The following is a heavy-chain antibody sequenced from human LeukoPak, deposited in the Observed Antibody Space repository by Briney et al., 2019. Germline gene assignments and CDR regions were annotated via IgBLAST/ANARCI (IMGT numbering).Heavy chain of an antibody. V-gene: IGHV3-23*01. CDR3: AKTRPLDSSWSHGDY. Sequence: GGSLRLSCAASGFTFSSYAMSWVRQAPGKGLEWVSAISGSGDSTYYGDSVKGRFTISRDNSKNTLYLQMNSLRAEDTAVYYCAKTRPLDSSWSHGDYWGQGTLVTVSS. CDR1: GFTFSSYA. J-gene: IGHJ4*02. CDR2: ISGSGDST. D-gene: IGHD6-6*01.